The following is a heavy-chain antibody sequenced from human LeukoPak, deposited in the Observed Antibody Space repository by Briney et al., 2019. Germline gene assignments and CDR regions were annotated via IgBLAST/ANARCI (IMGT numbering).Heavy chain of an antibody. D-gene: IGHD3-3*01. Sequence: GASVKVSCKASGYTFTGYYMHWVRQAPGQGLEWMGWINPNSGGTNYAQKFQGRVTMTRDTSISTAYMELSRLRSDDTAVYYCARDPEGIFGVVIYFDYRGQGTLVTVSS. CDR1: GYTFTGYY. J-gene: IGHJ4*02. CDR3: ARDPEGIFGVVIYFDY. CDR2: INPNSGGT. V-gene: IGHV1-2*02.